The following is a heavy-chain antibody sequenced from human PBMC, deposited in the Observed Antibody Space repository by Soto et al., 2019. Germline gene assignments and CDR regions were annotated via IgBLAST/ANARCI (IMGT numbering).Heavy chain of an antibody. CDR3: ARDPGIIAAAGTLGY. Sequence: QVQLVQSGAEVKKPGSSVKVSCKASGGTFSSYAISWVRQAPGQGLEWMGGIIPIFGTANYAQKFQGRVTMPADESTSTAYMELGSLRSEDTAVYYCARDPGIIAAAGTLGYWGQGTLVTVSS. CDR1: GGTFSSYA. CDR2: IIPIFGTA. V-gene: IGHV1-69*12. D-gene: IGHD6-13*01. J-gene: IGHJ4*02.